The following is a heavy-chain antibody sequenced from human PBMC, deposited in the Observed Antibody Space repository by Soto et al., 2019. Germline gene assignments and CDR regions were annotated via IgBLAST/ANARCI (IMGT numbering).Heavy chain of an antibody. J-gene: IGHJ6*02. CDR2: IYPGDSDT. CDR3: AGPSIAGYYYYGMDV. Sequence: GESLKISCKGSGYSFTSYWIGWVRQMPGKGLEWMGIIYPGDSDTRYSPSFQGQVTISADKSISTAYLQWSSLKASDTAMYYCAGPSIAGYYYYGMDVWGQGTTVTVS. CDR1: GYSFTSYW. V-gene: IGHV5-51*01. D-gene: IGHD6-6*01.